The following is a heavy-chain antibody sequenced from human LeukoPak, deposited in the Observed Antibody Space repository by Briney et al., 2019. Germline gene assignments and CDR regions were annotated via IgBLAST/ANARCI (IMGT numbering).Heavy chain of an antibody. D-gene: IGHD6-6*01. Sequence: TGGSLRLSCEAAGFTFSSYGMTWVRQAPGKGLEWVSAISGSGGSTYYADSVKGRFTISRDNSKNTLYLQMNSLRAEDTAVYYCASLIAARLYYFDYWGQGTLVTVSS. CDR1: GFTFSSYG. CDR3: ASLIAARLYYFDY. V-gene: IGHV3-23*01. J-gene: IGHJ4*02. CDR2: ISGSGGST.